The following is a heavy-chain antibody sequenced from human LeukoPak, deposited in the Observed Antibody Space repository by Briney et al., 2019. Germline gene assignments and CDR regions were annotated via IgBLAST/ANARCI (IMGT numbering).Heavy chain of an antibody. D-gene: IGHD4-17*01. V-gene: IGHV4-30-4*08. CDR2: IYYSGST. Sequence: KASETLSLTCTVSGGSISSGDYYWSWIRQPPGKGLEWIGYIYYSGSTYYNPSLKSRVTISVDTSKNQFSLKLSSVTAADTAVYYCARVTVTTLNFDYWGQGTLVTVSS. J-gene: IGHJ4*02. CDR3: ARVTVTTLNFDY. CDR1: GGSISSGDYY.